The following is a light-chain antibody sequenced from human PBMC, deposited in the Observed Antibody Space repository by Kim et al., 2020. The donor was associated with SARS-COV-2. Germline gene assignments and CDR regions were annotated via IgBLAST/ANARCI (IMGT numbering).Light chain of an antibody. J-gene: IGLJ3*02. CDR1: KLGDKN. CDR2: EDN. V-gene: IGLV3-1*01. CDR3: QAWDSNTVV. Sequence: SYELTQPPSVSVSPGQTASITCSGDKLGDKNVCWYQQKPGQSPVLVIYEDNKRPSGIPERFSGSNSGNTATLTISGTQAMDEADYYCQAWDSNTVVFGGG.